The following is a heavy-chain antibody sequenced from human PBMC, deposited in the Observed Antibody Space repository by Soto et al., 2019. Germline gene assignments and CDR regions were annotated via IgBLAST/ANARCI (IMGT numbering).Heavy chain of an antibody. D-gene: IGHD6-13*01. V-gene: IGHV5-51*01. Sequence: GESLKISCKGSGYSFTSYWIGWVRQMPGKGLEWMGIIYPGDSDTRYSPSFQGQVTISADKSISTAYLQWSSLKASDTAMYYCARRRYAAGTDINWFDPWGQGTLVTVSS. CDR1: GYSFTSYW. CDR2: IYPGDSDT. CDR3: ARRRYAAGTDINWFDP. J-gene: IGHJ5*02.